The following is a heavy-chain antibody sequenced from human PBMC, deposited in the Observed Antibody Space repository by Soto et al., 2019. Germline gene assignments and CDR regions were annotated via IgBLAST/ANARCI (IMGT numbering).Heavy chain of an antibody. CDR2: ISSSSSYI. J-gene: IGHJ5*02. CDR1: GFTFSSYS. Sequence: GGSLRLSCAASGFTFSSYSMNWVRQAPGKGLEWVSSISSSSSYIYYADSVKGRFTISRDNAKNSLYLQMNSLRAEDTAVYYCARDSRITGDGFWFDPWGQGTLVTVSS. V-gene: IGHV3-21*01. CDR3: ARDSRITGDGFWFDP. D-gene: IGHD7-27*01.